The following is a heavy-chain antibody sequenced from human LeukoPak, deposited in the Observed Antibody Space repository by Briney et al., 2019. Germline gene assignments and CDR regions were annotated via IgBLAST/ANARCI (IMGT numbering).Heavy chain of an antibody. D-gene: IGHD6-13*01. CDR2: IYYSGST. J-gene: IGHJ4*02. Sequence: SETLSLSCTVSGGSISSGGYYWSWIRQHPGKGLEWIGYIYYSGSTYYNPSLKSRVTISVDTSKNQFSLKLSSVTAADTAVYYCARSGIAAAALDYWGQGTLVTVSS. V-gene: IGHV4-31*03. CDR3: ARSGIAAAALDY. CDR1: GGSISSGGYY.